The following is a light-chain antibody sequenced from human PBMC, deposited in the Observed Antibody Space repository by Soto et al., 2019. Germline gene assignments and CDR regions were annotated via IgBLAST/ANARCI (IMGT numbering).Light chain of an antibody. Sequence: EIVMTQSPATLSVSPGERATLSCRASQSVSSNLAWYQKKPGQAPRLLIYGASTRATGIPARFSGSGSGTEFNLTISRLQSEDFAVYYCQQYNNWTLTFGGGTKVDIK. CDR1: QSVSSN. CDR3: QQYNNWTLT. CDR2: GAS. J-gene: IGKJ4*01. V-gene: IGKV3-15*01.